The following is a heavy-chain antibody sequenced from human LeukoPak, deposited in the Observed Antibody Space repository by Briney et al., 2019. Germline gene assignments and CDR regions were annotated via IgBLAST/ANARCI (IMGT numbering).Heavy chain of an antibody. CDR1: GFTLSSYS. CDR3: TRVGYIDEGIDY. V-gene: IGHV3-48*01. D-gene: IGHD5-24*01. Sequence: TGGSLRLSCVASGFTLSSYSMNWVRQAPGKGLEWVSYISSSISTIYYADSVKGRFTISRDNAKNSLYLQMNSLRAEDTAIYYCTRVGYIDEGIDYWGQGTLVTVSS. CDR2: ISSSISTI. J-gene: IGHJ4*02.